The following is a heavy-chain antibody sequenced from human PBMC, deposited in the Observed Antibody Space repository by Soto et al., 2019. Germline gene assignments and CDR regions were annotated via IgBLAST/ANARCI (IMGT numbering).Heavy chain of an antibody. CDR3: ARGLEDIVVVPAAIEGGWFDP. Sequence: ASVKVSCKASGYTFTSYDINWVRQATGQGLEWMGWMNPNSGNTGYAQKFQGRVTMTRNTSISTAYMELSSLRSEDTAVYYCARGLEDIVVVPAAIEGGWFDPWGQGTLVTVSS. CDR1: GYTFTSYD. J-gene: IGHJ5*02. CDR2: MNPNSGNT. D-gene: IGHD2-2*01. V-gene: IGHV1-8*01.